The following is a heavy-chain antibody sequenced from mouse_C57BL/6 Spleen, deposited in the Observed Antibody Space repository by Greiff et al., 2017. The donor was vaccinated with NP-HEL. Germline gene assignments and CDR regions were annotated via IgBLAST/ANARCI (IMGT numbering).Heavy chain of an antibody. Sequence: VQVVESGPELVKPGASVKISCKASGYAFSSSWMNWVKQRPGKGLEWIGRIYPGDGDTNYNGKFKGKATLTADKSSSTAYMQLSSLTSEDSAVYFCARSPTGFAYWGQGTLVTVSA. J-gene: IGHJ3*01. CDR1: GYAFSSSW. D-gene: IGHD4-1*02. CDR2: IYPGDGDT. V-gene: IGHV1-82*01. CDR3: ARSPTGFAY.